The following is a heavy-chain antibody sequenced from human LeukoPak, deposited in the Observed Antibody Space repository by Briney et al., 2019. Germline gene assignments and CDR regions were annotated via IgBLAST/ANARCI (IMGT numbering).Heavy chain of an antibody. J-gene: IGHJ6*03. CDR3: ARSYSSSSVLSYYYFYMDV. CDR2: IYTSGST. Sequence: SETLSLTCTVSGDSISSASYSWSWIRQPAGKGLEWIGRIYTSGSTNYNPSLKSRVTISVDTSKNHFSLRLSSVAAADTAVYYCARSYSSSSVLSYYYFYMDVWGKGTTVTVSS. V-gene: IGHV4-61*02. D-gene: IGHD6-13*01. CDR1: GDSISSASYS.